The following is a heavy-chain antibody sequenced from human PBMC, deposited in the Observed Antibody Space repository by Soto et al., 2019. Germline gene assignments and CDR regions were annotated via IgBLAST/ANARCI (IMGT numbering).Heavy chain of an antibody. D-gene: IGHD3-16*01. CDR3: ARHFARSYSYMDV. CDR2: ISYRGST. J-gene: IGHJ6*03. Sequence: SETLSLTCTVSGGSISSYYWIWIRQPPGKGLEWIGYISYRGSTRXXPSLKSRVXISIDTSKNQFXLKLSXVTAADTAVDYCARHFARSYSYMDVWRKGITVTXSS. V-gene: IGHV4-59*08. CDR1: GGSISSYY.